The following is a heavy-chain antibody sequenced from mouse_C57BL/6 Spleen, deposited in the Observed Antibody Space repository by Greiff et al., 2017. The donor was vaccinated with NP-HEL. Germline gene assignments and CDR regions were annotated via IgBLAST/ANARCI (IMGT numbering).Heavy chain of an antibody. CDR2: IYPSDSET. D-gene: IGHD4-1*01. CDR1: GYTFTSYW. CDR3: ARWDSLDY. J-gene: IGHJ2*01. Sequence: QVQLQQPGAELVRPGSSVKLSCKASGYTFTSYWMEWVKQRPGQGLEWIGNIYPSDSETHYNQKFKDKATLTVDKSSSTAYMQLSSLTSEDSAVYYCARWDSLDYLGQGTTLTVSS. V-gene: IGHV1-61*01.